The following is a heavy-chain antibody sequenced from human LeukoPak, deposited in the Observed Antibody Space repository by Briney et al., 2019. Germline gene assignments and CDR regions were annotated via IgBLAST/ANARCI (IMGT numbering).Heavy chain of an antibody. CDR1: GGSCDDYY. CDR2: IHPHGIF. Sequence: TETLSLTCDVYGGSCDDYYCSWIRQPPGKGLEWIGEIHPHGIFYYNSSLMSRVTISIDTSKSRFSLRLTSVTAADTAFYFCARGRDRSKAGDLWGQGSLVTVSS. V-gene: IGHV4-34*01. CDR3: ARGRDRSKAGDL. J-gene: IGHJ5*02. D-gene: IGHD5-24*01.